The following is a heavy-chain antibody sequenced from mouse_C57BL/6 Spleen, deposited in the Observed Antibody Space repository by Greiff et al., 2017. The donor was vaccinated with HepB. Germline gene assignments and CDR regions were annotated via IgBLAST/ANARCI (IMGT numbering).Heavy chain of an antibody. CDR1: GYTFTDYE. Sequence: QLKQSGAELVRPGASVTLSCKASGYTFTDYEMHWVKQTPVHGLEWIGAIDPETGGTAYNQKFKGKAILTADKSSSTAYMELHSLTSEDSAVYYCTGYSNYYYAMDYWGQGTSVTVSS. J-gene: IGHJ4*01. CDR3: TGYSNYYYAMDY. CDR2: IDPETGGT. D-gene: IGHD2-5*01. V-gene: IGHV1-15*01.